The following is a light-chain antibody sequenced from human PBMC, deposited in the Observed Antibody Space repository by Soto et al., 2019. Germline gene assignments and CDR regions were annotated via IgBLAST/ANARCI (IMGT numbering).Light chain of an antibody. V-gene: IGKV1-27*01. CDR1: QDISNY. CDR3: QNYDSDPIT. CDR2: AAS. Sequence: DIHMTPSPSSLSASVGNRVSITCRASQDISNYLAWYQQKPGKVPKVLIYAASTLQPGVPSRFSGSGSGTDFTLTINSLQPDDIATYYCQNYDSDPITSCQGTRLEIK. J-gene: IGKJ5*01.